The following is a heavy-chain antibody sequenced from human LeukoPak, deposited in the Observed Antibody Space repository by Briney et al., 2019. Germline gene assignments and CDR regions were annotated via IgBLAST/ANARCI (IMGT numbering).Heavy chain of an antibody. CDR1: GFTFSSYG. CDR2: ISYDGSNK. CDR3: ARGLSGSSHFDAFDI. J-gene: IGHJ3*02. Sequence: GGSLRLSCAASGFTFSSYGMHWVRQAPGKGLEWVAVISYDGSNKYYADSVKGRFTISRDNSKNTLYLQMNSLRAEDTAVYYCARGLSGSSHFDAFDIWGQGTMVTVSS. V-gene: IGHV3-30*03. D-gene: IGHD1-26*01.